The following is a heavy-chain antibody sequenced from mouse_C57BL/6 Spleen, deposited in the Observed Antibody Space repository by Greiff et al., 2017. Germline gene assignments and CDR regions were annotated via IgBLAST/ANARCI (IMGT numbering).Heavy chain of an antibody. CDR1: GFNIKDYY. CDR3: ARSSITTGY. Sequence: EVQLQQSGAELVKPGASVKLSCTASGFNIKDYYMHWVKQRTEQGLEWIGRIDPEDGETKYAPKFPGKAPITADTSSNTAYLQLSSLTSEDTAVYYCARSSITTGYWGQGTTLTVSS. CDR2: IDPEDGET. V-gene: IGHV14-2*01. D-gene: IGHD1-1*01. J-gene: IGHJ2*01.